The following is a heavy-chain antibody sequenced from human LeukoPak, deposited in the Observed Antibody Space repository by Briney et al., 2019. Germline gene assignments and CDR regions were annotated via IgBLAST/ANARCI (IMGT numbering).Heavy chain of an antibody. CDR3: ARSQDYYGSGDY. CDR2: IYYTGST. J-gene: IGHJ4*02. D-gene: IGHD3-10*01. V-gene: IGHV4-61*03. Sequence: SETLSLTCIVSGDSVSNGNYYWSWLRQPPGKALEWIGYIYYTGSTNYNPSLEGRVTISVDTSRNHFSVKLNSVTAADTAVYYCARSQDYYGSGDYWSQGTLVTVSS. CDR1: GDSVSNGNYY.